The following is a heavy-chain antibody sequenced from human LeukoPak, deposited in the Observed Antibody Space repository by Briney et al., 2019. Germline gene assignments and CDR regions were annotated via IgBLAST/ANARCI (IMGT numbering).Heavy chain of an antibody. V-gene: IGHV3-74*01. CDR3: ARDGDYSSGWYYFDY. Sequence: GGSLRLSCAASGFTFSSYAMSWVRQAPGKGLVWVSRINSDGSSTSYADSVKGRFTISRDNAKNTLYLQMNSLRAEDTAVYYCARDGDYSSGWYYFDYWGQGTLVTVSS. J-gene: IGHJ4*02. D-gene: IGHD6-19*01. CDR1: GFTFSSYA. CDR2: INSDGSST.